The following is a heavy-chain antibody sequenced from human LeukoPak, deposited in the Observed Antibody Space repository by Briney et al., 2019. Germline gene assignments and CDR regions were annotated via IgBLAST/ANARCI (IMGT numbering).Heavy chain of an antibody. D-gene: IGHD2-2*01. J-gene: IGHJ4*02. Sequence: LSGGSLRLSCVASGFTFSSNSMNWVRQAPGKGLEWVSYISSASGSIYYADSVKGRFTVSRDNAKNSLFLQMNSLRAEDTAVYYCARLPAYCSSTSCYYDYWGQGTLVTVSS. CDR1: GFTFSSNS. CDR2: ISSASGSI. CDR3: ARLPAYCSSTSCYYDY. V-gene: IGHV3-48*04.